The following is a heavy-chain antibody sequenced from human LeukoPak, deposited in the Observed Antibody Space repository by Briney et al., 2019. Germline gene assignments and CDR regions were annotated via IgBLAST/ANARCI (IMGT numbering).Heavy chain of an antibody. V-gene: IGHV1-18*01. CDR1: GYTFTSYG. D-gene: IGHD1-26*01. CDR2: ISAYSGNT. J-gene: IGHJ3*02. Sequence: ASVKVSCKASGYTFTSYGISWVRQAPGQGLEWMGWISAYSGNTNYAQKLQGRVTMTTDTSTSTAYMELRSLRSDDTAVYYCARDSGIVGATSGAFDIWGQGTMVTVSS. CDR3: ARDSGIVGATSGAFDI.